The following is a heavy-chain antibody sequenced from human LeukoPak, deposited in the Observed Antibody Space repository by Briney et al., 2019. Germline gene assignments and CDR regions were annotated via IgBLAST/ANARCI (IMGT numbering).Heavy chain of an antibody. CDR3: ARAPSGSRDFDY. Sequence: ASVKVSCKASGGTFSSYANSWVRQAPGQGLEWMGRIIPIFGTANYAQKFQGRVTITTDESTSTAYMELSSLRSEDTAVYYCARAPSGSRDFDYWGQGTLVTVSS. J-gene: IGHJ4*02. V-gene: IGHV1-69*05. D-gene: IGHD1-26*01. CDR2: IIPIFGTA. CDR1: GGTFSSYA.